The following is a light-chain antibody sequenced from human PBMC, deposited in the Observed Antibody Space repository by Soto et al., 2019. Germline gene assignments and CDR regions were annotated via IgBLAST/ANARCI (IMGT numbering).Light chain of an antibody. CDR3: QQRSKWPLS. Sequence: EIVLTQSPATLSLSPGERATLSCRASESISSYLAWYQQRPCQAPRLLIYDAFNRATGIPARFSGSGSGTDFTLTIDNLEPEDFAVYYCQQRSKWPLSFGGGTKVEI. CDR1: ESISSY. CDR2: DAF. J-gene: IGKJ4*01. V-gene: IGKV3-11*01.